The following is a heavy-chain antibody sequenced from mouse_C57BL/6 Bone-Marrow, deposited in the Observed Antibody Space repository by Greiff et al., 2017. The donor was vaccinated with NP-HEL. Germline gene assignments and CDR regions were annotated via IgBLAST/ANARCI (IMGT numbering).Heavy chain of an antibody. J-gene: IGHJ2*01. Sequence: EVQVVESGGGLVKPGGSLKLSCAASGFTFSSYAMSWVRQTPEKRLEWVATISDGGSYTYYPDNVKGRFTISRDNAKNNMYLQMSHLTSEDTAMYYCARGGLGRGFDYWGPGTTLTVSS. CDR3: ARGGLGRGFDY. D-gene: IGHD4-1*01. V-gene: IGHV5-4*01. CDR2: ISDGGSYT. CDR1: GFTFSSYA.